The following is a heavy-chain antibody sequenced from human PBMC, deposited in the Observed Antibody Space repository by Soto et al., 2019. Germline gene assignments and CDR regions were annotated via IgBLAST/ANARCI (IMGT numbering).Heavy chain of an antibody. Sequence: QVQLVQSGAEVKKPGASVKVSCKVSGYTLTELSMHWVRQAPGKGLEWMGGFDPEDGETIYAQKFHGRVTMTEDTSTDTAYRELSSLRSEDTAVYYCATGGPTIAAASPYYGMDVWGQGTTVTVSS. J-gene: IGHJ6*02. D-gene: IGHD6-13*01. V-gene: IGHV1-24*01. CDR3: ATGGPTIAAASPYYGMDV. CDR1: GYTLTELS. CDR2: FDPEDGET.